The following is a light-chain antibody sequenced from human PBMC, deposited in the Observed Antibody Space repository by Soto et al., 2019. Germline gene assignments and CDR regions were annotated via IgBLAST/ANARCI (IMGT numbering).Light chain of an antibody. V-gene: IGKV2-28*01. CDR1: QSLLHSNGYSY. J-gene: IGKJ5*01. Sequence: EIVMTQSPLSLSVTPGESASISCRSSQSLLHSNGYSYFDWYLQKPGQSPQLLIYLGSNRASGVPDRFSGSGSGTDFTLKISRVEAEDVGVYYCMQALQTPLTFGQGTRLEI. CDR3: MQALQTPLT. CDR2: LGS.